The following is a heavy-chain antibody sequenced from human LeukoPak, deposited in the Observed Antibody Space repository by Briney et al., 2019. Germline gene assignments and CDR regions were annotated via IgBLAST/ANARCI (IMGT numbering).Heavy chain of an antibody. Sequence: GGSLRLSCAVSGFSFSNYAMSWVRQFPGKGLEWVSGISGTGGNTYYADSVKGRFTISRDNSKNTLYLQMNSLRAEDTAVYYCARAIGSYYCSYWGQGTLVTVSS. CDR1: GFSFSNYA. CDR3: ARAIGSYYCSY. D-gene: IGHD1-26*01. J-gene: IGHJ4*02. V-gene: IGHV3-23*01. CDR2: ISGTGGNT.